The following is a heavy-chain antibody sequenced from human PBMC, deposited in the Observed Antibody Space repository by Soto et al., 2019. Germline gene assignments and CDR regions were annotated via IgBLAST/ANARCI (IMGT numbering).Heavy chain of an antibody. CDR1: GFMFSSYS. V-gene: IGHV3-21*01. Sequence: EVQLVESGGGLVKPGGSLRLSCAGSGFMFSSYSMNWVRQAPGKGLEWVSFISSSSSSIKYADSVKGRFTISRDNAKNSLYLQMNSLRAEDTAVYYCVRDLSYDSSGWGQGTLVTVSS. J-gene: IGHJ4*02. CDR3: VRDLSYDSSG. CDR2: ISSSSSSI. D-gene: IGHD3-22*01.